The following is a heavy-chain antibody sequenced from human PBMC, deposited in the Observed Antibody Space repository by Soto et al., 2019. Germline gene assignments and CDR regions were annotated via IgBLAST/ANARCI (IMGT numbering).Heavy chain of an antibody. CDR1: GGSISSGGYY. J-gene: IGHJ5*02. D-gene: IGHD3-10*02. CDR2: IYYSGST. Sequence: PSETLSLTCTVSGGSISSGGYYWTWIRQHPGKGLEWIGYIYYSGSTYYNPSLKRRVTISVDTPKNQFSLKLSSVTAEDTAVYYGARSVFTWGQGTLVNVSS. CDR3: ARSVFT. V-gene: IGHV4-31*03.